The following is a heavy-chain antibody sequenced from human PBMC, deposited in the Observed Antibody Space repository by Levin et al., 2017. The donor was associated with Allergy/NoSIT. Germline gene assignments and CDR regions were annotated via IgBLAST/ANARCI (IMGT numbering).Heavy chain of an antibody. D-gene: IGHD2-2*02. Sequence: SETLSLTCTVSGGSISSGGYYWSWIRQHPGKGLEWIGYIYYSGSTYYNPSLKSRVIISVDTSKNQFSLKLSSVTAADTAVYYCARWCSSTSCYTDYWGQGTLVTVSS. J-gene: IGHJ4*02. CDR2: IYYSGST. CDR3: ARWCSSTSCYTDY. V-gene: IGHV4-31*03. CDR1: GGSISSGGYY.